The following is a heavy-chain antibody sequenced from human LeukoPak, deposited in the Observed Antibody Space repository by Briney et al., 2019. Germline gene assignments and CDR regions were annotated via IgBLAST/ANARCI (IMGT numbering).Heavy chain of an antibody. D-gene: IGHD3-10*01. CDR2: INPNSGGT. V-gene: IGHV1-2*02. CDR1: GYTFTGYY. J-gene: IGHJ4*02. CDR3: APTSGTSYSYYFDF. Sequence: ASVKVSCKAFGYTFTGYYMHWVRQAPGQSLEWMGWINPNSGGTTYAQKFQGRVTMTRDTSINTAYMDLSRLTSDDTAVYYCAPTSGTSYSYYFDFWGQGTLVTVSS.